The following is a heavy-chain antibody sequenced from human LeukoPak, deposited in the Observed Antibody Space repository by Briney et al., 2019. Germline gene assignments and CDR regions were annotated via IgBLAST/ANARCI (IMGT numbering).Heavy chain of an antibody. J-gene: IGHJ3*02. CDR1: GFKFSHYA. D-gene: IGHD3-16*01. CDR2: IISKAGGETT. CDR3: AKDHRRYYDYVWALDAFDI. V-gene: IGHV3-15*01. Sequence: PGRSLRLSCAASGFKFSHYAMHWVRQPPGKGLEWVGRIISKAGGETTDYAAPVKGRFIISRDDSRNTVYLQMKSLKTEDTAVYYCAKDHRRYYDYVWALDAFDIWGQGTMVTVSS.